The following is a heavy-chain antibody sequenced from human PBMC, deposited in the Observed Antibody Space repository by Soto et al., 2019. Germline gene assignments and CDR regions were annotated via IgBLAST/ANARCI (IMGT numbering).Heavy chain of an antibody. CDR1: GFTFSSSA. CDR2: IRVGGGDT. CDR3: AKCSVGTVRSSGWCNWFDP. J-gene: IGHJ5*02. Sequence: EVRLLESGGGLAQPGGSLRLSCAASGFTFSSSAMNCVRQAPGKGLEWVSSIRVGGGDTFYADSVRGRFTVSRDISRNTLYLQMNSLRAEDTAIYYCAKCSVGTVRSSGWCNWFDPWGQGTLVTVSS. V-gene: IGHV3-23*01. D-gene: IGHD6-19*01.